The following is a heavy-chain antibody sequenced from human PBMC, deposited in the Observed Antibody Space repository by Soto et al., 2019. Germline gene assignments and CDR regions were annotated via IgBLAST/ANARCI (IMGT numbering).Heavy chain of an antibody. Sequence: SETLSLTCTVSGGSVSSGSYYWSWIRQPPGKGLEWIGYIYYSGSTNYNPSPKSRVTISVDTSKNQFSLKLSSVTAADTAVYYCARDWYSGSRDAFDIWGQGTMVTVSS. CDR3: ARDWYSGSRDAFDI. CDR2: IYYSGST. J-gene: IGHJ3*02. CDR1: GGSVSSGSYY. V-gene: IGHV4-61*01. D-gene: IGHD1-26*01.